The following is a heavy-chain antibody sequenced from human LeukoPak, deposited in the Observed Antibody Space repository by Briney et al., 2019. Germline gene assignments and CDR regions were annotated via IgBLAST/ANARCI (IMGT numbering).Heavy chain of an antibody. V-gene: IGHV3-23*01. D-gene: IGHD3-3*01. CDR2: ISGSGDNT. J-gene: IGHJ3*02. Sequence: GGSLRLSCAASGFTFSSYAMSWVRQAPGKGLEWVSVISGSGDNTYYADSVKGRFTISRDNSKTTLYLQMNSLRAEDTAVYYCAKDKMYSDFWSGHDAFDIWGQGTMVTVSS. CDR1: GFTFSSYA. CDR3: AKDKMYSDFWSGHDAFDI.